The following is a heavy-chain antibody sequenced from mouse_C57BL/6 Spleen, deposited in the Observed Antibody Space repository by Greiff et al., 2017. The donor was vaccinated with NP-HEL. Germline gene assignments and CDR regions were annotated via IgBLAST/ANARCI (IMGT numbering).Heavy chain of an antibody. Sequence: EVQLVESGGDLVKPGGSLKLSCAASGFTFSSYGMSWVRQTPDKRLEWVATISSGGSYTYYPDSVKGRFTISRDNAKNTLYLQMSSLKSEDTAMYYCARHDYSNSYFDYWGQGTTLTVSS. CDR1: GFTFSSYG. CDR2: ISSGGSYT. CDR3: ARHDYSNSYFDY. J-gene: IGHJ2*01. V-gene: IGHV5-6*01. D-gene: IGHD2-5*01.